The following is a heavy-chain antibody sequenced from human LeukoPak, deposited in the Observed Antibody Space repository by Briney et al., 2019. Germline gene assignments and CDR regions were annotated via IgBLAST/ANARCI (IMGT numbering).Heavy chain of an antibody. CDR2: ISAHNGNT. V-gene: IGHV1-18*01. D-gene: IGHD2-15*01. J-gene: IGHJ4*02. Sequence: GASAKVSCKASGYTFTSYGITWVRQAPGQGLEWMGWISAHNGNTNYAQKFQGRLTMATDTSTNTAYMELRSLRPDDTAVYYCARDFFHGHCSGLTCFLLDYWGQGSLVTVSS. CDR3: ARDFFHGHCSGLTCFLLDY. CDR1: GYTFTSYG.